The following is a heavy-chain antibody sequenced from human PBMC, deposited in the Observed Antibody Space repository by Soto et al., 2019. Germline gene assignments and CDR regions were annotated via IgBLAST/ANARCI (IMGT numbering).Heavy chain of an antibody. D-gene: IGHD2-15*01. CDR1: GFTFSSYG. CDR3: ARDSCSGGSCYYFDY. CDR2: IWYDGSNK. J-gene: IGHJ4*02. V-gene: IGHV3-33*01. Sequence: GGSLRLSCAASGFTFSSYGMHWVRQAPGKGLEWVAVIWYDGSNKYYADSVKGRFTISRDNSKNTLYLQMNSLRAEDTAVYYCARDSCSGGSCYYFDYWGQGTLVTVSS.